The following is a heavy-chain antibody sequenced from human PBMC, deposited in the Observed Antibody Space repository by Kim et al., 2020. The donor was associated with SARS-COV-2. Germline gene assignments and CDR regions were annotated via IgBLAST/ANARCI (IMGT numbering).Heavy chain of an antibody. D-gene: IGHD1-26*01. Sequence: NPSLKMRVTISVDTSKNQFSLKLSSVTAAATAVYYCASHFFSGSYLNDYWGQGTLVTVSS. CDR3: ASHFFSGSYLNDY. J-gene: IGHJ4*02. V-gene: IGHV4-39*01.